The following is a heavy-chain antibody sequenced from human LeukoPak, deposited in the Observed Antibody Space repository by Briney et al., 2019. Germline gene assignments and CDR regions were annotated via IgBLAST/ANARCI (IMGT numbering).Heavy chain of an antibody. CDR3: AKADLYYSGYDYYFDY. CDR2: ISGSGGST. V-gene: IGHV3-23*01. CDR1: GGSFSGYY. Sequence: PSETLSLTCAVYGGSFSGYYWSWVRQAPGKGLEWVSAISGSGGSTYYADSVKGRFTISRDNSKNTLYLQMNSLRAEDTAVYYCAKADLYYSGYDYYFDYWGQGTLVTVSS. D-gene: IGHD5-12*01. J-gene: IGHJ4*02.